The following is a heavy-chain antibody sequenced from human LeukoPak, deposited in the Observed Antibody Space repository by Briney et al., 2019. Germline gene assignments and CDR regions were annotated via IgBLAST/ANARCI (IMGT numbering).Heavy chain of an antibody. Sequence: GGSLRLSCAASGFTFSSYGMSWVRQAPGKGLEWVSAISGSGGSTYYADSVKGRFTISRDNSKNTLYLQMNSLRAEDTAVYYCARTATASAIPPPARWGQGTLVTVSS. CDR3: ARTATASAIPPPAR. D-gene: IGHD2-2*02. V-gene: IGHV3-23*01. CDR2: ISGSGGST. CDR1: GFTFSSYG. J-gene: IGHJ4*02.